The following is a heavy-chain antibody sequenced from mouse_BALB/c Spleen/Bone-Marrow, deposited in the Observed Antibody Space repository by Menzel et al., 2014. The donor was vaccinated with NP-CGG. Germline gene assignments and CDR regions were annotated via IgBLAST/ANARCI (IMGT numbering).Heavy chain of an antibody. D-gene: IGHD2-3*01. CDR3: ARGGIYDGYSY. CDR1: GYTFXNYW. Sequence: VQVVESGAELAKPRASVKMSCKASGYTFXNYWMHWVKQRPGQGLEWIGYIDPSTGYTEYNQKFKDKATLTADKSSSTAYMQLSSLTSEDSAVYYCARGGIYDGYSYWGQGTLDTVSA. CDR2: IDPSTGYT. J-gene: IGHJ3*01. V-gene: IGHV1-7*01.